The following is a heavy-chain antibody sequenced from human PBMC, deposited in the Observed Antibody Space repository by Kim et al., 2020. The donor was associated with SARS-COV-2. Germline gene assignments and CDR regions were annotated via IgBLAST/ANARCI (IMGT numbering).Heavy chain of an antibody. D-gene: IGHD4-4*01. CDR1: GFTVSSNY. Sequence: GGSLRLSCAASGFTVSSNYMSWVRQAPGKGLEWVSVIYSGGSTYYADSVKGRFTISRDNSKNTLYLQMNSLRAEDTAVYYCASAEMTTVTFGYWGQGTLVTVSS. CDR3: ASAEMTTVTFGY. J-gene: IGHJ4*02. CDR2: IYSGGST. V-gene: IGHV3-66*01.